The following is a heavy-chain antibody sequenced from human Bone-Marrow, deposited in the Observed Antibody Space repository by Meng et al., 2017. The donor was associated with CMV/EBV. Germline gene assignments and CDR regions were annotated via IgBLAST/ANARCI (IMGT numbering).Heavy chain of an antibody. J-gene: IGHJ6*02. D-gene: IGHD2-2*02. CDR3: ARDIVVVPAAIEDGMDV. CDR1: GYTFTTYD. Sequence: ASVKVSCKASGYTFTTYDINWVRQATGQGLEWMGWINPNSGGTNYAQKFQGRVTMTRDTSISTAHMELSRLRSDDTAVYYCARDIVVVPAAIEDGMDVWGQGTTVTVSS. V-gene: IGHV1-2*02. CDR2: INPNSGGT.